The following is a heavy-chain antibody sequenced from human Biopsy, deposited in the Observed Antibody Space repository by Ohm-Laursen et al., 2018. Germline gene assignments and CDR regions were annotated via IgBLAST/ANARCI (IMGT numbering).Heavy chain of an antibody. V-gene: IGHV1-69*06. Sequence: SVKVFCKSPGGTFSNYGVNWVRQAPGQGLEWLGGNIPILGTGNYAQKFQDRVTVAADTSTSTATMELRSLRSDDTAVYYCATKLTGYFHHWGQRTLVIVSS. D-gene: IGHD3-9*01. CDR1: GGTFSNYG. J-gene: IGHJ1*01. CDR2: NIPILGTG. CDR3: ATKLTGYFHH.